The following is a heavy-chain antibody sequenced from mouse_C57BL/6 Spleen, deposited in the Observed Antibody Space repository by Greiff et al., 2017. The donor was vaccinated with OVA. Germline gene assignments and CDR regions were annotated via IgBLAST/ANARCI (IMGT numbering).Heavy chain of an antibody. CDR3: AREEITTGGDFDY. V-gene: IGHV1-55*01. CDR2: IYPGSGST. J-gene: IGHJ2*01. CDR1: GYTFPSYW. D-gene: IGHD1-1*01. Sequence: QVQLQQPGAELVKPGASVKMSCKASGYTFPSYWITWVKHRPGPGLAWIGDIYPGSGSTNYNEKFKSKATLTVDISSSTAYMQLSSLTAEDSAVDDCAREEITTGGDFDYWGQGTTLTVSS.